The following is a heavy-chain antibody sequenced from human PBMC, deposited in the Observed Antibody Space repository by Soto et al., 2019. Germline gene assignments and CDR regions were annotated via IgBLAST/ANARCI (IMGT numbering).Heavy chain of an antibody. CDR1: GDSVSSNSAT. V-gene: IGHV6-1*01. CDR3: AKLTGSGGK. Sequence: SQTLSLTCAIPGDSVSSNSATWDWIRQSPSRGLEWLGRTYYRSKWSKDYAVSVKSRITITPDTSKNQFSLQLSSVTPEDTGVYFCAKLTGSGGKWGQGTLVTVSS. J-gene: IGHJ4*02. CDR2: TYYRSKWSK. D-gene: IGHD3-9*01.